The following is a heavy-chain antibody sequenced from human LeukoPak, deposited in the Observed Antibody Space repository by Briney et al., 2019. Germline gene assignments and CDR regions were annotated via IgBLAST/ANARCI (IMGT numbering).Heavy chain of an antibody. D-gene: IGHD3-3*01. CDR1: GGSISSYY. Sequence: SSETLSLTCTVSGGSISSYYWSWIRQPPGKGLEWIGYIYYSGSTNYNPSLKSRVTISVDTSKNQFSLKLSSVTAADTAVYYCASSGLWSGPMDVWGKGTTVTVSS. J-gene: IGHJ6*03. V-gene: IGHV4-59*01. CDR2: IYYSGST. CDR3: ASSGLWSGPMDV.